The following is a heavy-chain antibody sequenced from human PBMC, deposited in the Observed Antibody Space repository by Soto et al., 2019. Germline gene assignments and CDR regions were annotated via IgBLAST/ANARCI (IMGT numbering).Heavy chain of an antibody. D-gene: IGHD6-13*01. CDR1: GFTFSNYW. V-gene: IGHV3-74*03. Sequence: EVQLVEAGGGLVQPGGSLRLSCAASGFTFSNYWMYWVRQAPGKGLVWVSRGNNDGTDTTHADPVKGRFTISGDNAENTLYLQMNSRKAEDKAVYFCAKAGMQHALAVWGQGSTVTVSS. CDR2: GNNDGTDT. CDR3: AKAGMQHALAV. J-gene: IGHJ6*02.